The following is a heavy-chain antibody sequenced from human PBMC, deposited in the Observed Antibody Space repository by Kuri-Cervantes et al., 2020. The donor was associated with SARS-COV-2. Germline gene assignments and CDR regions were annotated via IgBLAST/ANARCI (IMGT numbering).Heavy chain of an antibody. V-gene: IGHV3-48*01. J-gene: IGHJ5*02. D-gene: IGHD2-2*01. CDR3: ARERGVIPAGLGWFDP. CDR1: GFTFSSPS. Sequence: GGSLRLSCAASGFTFSSPSINWVRQAPGKGLEWVSYISSGSNSIYYADSVKGRFTISRDNSKNSLYLQMNSLRVEDTAVYYCARERGVIPAGLGWFDPWGQGTLVTVSS. CDR2: ISSGSNSI.